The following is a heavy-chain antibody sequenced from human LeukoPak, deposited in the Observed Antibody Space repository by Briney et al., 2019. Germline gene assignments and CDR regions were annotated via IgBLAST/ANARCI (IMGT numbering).Heavy chain of an antibody. CDR1: GVIFSNYW. D-gene: IGHD5/OR15-5a*01. CDR3: ARIFSVYYVFDY. CDR2: IKQDGSEE. J-gene: IGHJ4*02. Sequence: GSLRLSCAASGVIFSNYWMSWVRLAPGRGLEWVANIKQDGSEEYYVDSVKGRFTISRDNAKNSMYLQMNSLRADDTAVYYCARIFSVYYVFDYWGQGTPVTASS. V-gene: IGHV3-7*01.